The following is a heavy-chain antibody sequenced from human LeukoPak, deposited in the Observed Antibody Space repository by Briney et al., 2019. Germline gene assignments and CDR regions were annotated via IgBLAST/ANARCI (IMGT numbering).Heavy chain of an antibody. CDR2: ISSSSSYT. J-gene: IGHJ4*02. CDR1: GFTFSDYY. D-gene: IGHD6-19*01. Sequence: GGSLRLSCAASGFTFSDYYMSWIRQAPGKGLEGVSYISSSSSYTNYADSVKGRFTIARDHAKNSMYMQMNSLRAEDTAVYYCAGGYSSGWYPLDYWGQGTLVTVSS. CDR3: AGGYSSGWYPLDY. V-gene: IGHV3-11*06.